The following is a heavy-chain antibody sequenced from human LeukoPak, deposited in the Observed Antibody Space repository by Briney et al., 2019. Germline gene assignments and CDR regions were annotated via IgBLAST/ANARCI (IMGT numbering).Heavy chain of an antibody. D-gene: IGHD3-10*01. CDR2: ISGSGGST. Sequence: GGSLRLSCAASGFTFSSYAMSWVRQAPGKGLEWVSAISGSGGSTYYADSVKGRFTISRDNSKNTLYLQMNSLRAEDTAVYYCARDQRYFASGLPDAFDVWGQGTVVAVSS. V-gene: IGHV3-23*01. CDR1: GFTFSSYA. J-gene: IGHJ3*01. CDR3: ARDQRYFASGLPDAFDV.